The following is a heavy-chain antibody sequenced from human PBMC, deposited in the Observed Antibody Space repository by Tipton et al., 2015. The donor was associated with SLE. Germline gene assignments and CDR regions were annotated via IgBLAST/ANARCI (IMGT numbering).Heavy chain of an antibody. CDR1: GFTFIHYW. Sequence: SLRLSCAGSGFTFIHYWMTWVRQAPGKGLEWVASIKEDGSEAYSVDSLKGRFNISRDNAKNSLYLQMKNLTDEDTAVYFCARDGDRNAVGYFDYWGQGTLVTVSS. J-gene: IGHJ4*02. V-gene: IGHV3-7*01. CDR3: ARDGDRNAVGYFDY. CDR2: IKEDGSEA. D-gene: IGHD1-1*01.